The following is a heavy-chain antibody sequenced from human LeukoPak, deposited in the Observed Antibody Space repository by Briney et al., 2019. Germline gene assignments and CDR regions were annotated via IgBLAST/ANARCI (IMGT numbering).Heavy chain of an antibody. CDR2: IVVGSGNT. J-gene: IGHJ4*02. D-gene: IGHD4-17*01. Sequence: SVKVSCKASGFTFTSSAMQWVRQARGQRLEWIGWIVVGSGNTNYAQKFQERVTITRDMSTSTAYMELSSLRSEDTAVYYCAAAVDINYGDLPFDYGGQGTLVTVSS. CDR1: GFTFTSSA. CDR3: AAAVDINYGDLPFDY. V-gene: IGHV1-58*02.